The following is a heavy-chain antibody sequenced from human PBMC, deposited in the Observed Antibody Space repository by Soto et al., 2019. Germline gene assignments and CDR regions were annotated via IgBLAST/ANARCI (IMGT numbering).Heavy chain of an antibody. D-gene: IGHD2-21*02. J-gene: IGHJ6*02. CDR3: AQNSYCGGDCYHYYYYGMDV. CDR2: INHNGST. V-gene: IGHV4-34*01. Sequence: SETLSLTCAVYGESFSGYYWSWVRQPPGKGLEWIGEINHNGSTNYNPSLKSRVTISVDKSKNQFSLKLSSVTAADTAVYYCAQNSYCGGDCYHYYYYGMDVWGQGTTVTVSS. CDR1: GESFSGYY.